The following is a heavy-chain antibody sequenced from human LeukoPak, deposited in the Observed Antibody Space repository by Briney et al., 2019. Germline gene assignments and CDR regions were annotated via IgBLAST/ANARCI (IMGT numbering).Heavy chain of an antibody. CDR2: ISYDGSNK. D-gene: IGHD6-13*01. CDR3: AKQRRVAAAGTSWFDP. Sequence: GGSLRLSCAASGFTFSSYAMHWVRQAPGKGLEWVAVISYDGSNKYYADSVKDRFTISRDNSKNTLYLQMNSLRAEDTAVYYCAKQRRVAAAGTSWFDPWGQGTLVTVSS. CDR1: GFTFSSYA. J-gene: IGHJ5*02. V-gene: IGHV3-30-3*01.